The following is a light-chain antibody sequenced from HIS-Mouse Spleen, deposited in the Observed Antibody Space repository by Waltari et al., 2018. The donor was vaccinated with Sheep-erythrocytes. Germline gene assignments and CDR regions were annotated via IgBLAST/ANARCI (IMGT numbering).Light chain of an antibody. CDR2: DAS. CDR1: QSVSSY. V-gene: IGKV3-11*01. Sequence: EIMLTQSPATLSLSPGERATLYCSASQSVSSYLAWYQQKPGQAPRLLIDDASNKAAGIRARFSGSGSGIDFTLTMSRLEHEDFAVYYCQQRSNWYTFGQGTKLEIK. J-gene: IGKJ2*01. CDR3: QQRSNWYT.